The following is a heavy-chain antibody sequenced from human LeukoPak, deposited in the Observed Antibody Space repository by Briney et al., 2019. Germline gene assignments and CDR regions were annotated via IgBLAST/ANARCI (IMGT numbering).Heavy chain of an antibody. CDR1: GGSVSSANYY. CDR3: ARLGGYSYYYDSSGYRLGELDY. CDR2: VFYSGSA. J-gene: IGHJ4*02. V-gene: IGHV4-61*01. D-gene: IGHD3-22*01. Sequence: SETLSLTCSVSGGSVSSANYYWSWIRQPPGKGLEWIGFVFYSGSANYNPSLKSRVTISVDTSKNQFSLKLSSVTAADTAVYYCARLGGYSYYYDSSGYRLGELDYWGQGTLVTVSS.